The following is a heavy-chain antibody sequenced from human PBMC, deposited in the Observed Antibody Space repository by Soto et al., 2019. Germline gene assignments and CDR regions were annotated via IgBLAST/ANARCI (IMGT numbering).Heavy chain of an antibody. CDR3: AAAPSDFDFTIDY. Sequence: SVKVSCKASGFTFTSSAVQWVRQARGQRLEWIGWIVVGSGNTNYAQKFQERVTITRDMSTSTAHMELSSLRSEDTAVYYCAAAPSDFDFTIDYWGQGTLVTVSS. V-gene: IGHV1-58*01. D-gene: IGHD3-9*01. J-gene: IGHJ4*02. CDR1: GFTFTSSA. CDR2: IVVGSGNT.